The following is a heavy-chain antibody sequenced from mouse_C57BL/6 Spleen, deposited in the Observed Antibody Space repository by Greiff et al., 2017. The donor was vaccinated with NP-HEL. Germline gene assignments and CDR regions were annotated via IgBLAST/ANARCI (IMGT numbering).Heavy chain of an antibody. J-gene: IGHJ4*01. CDR1: GYTFSSYW. CDR3: ARGGVLLYYYAMDY. V-gene: IGHV1-69*01. CDR2: IDPSDSYT. Sequence: QVQLQQPGAELVMPGASVKLSCKASGYTFSSYWMHWVKQRPGQGLEWIGEIDPSDSYTNYNQKFKGKSTLTVDKSSSTAYMQLSSLTSEDSAVYYCARGGVLLYYYAMDYWGQGTSVTVSS. D-gene: IGHD2-14*01.